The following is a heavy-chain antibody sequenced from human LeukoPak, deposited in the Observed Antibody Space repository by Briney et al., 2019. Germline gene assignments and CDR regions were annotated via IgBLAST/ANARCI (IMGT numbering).Heavy chain of an antibody. CDR2: IYASGGS. CDR1: GDSISAYY. J-gene: IGHJ4*02. V-gene: IGHV4-4*07. CDR3: ARDYNSVWRPLDY. Sequence: SETLSLTCTVSGDSISAYYWNWIRQPAGKGLEWIGRIYASGGSNYNPSLRSRVTMSVDTSKSQFSLTLSSVTAADTAVYYCARDYNSVWRPLDYWGLGALVTVSS. D-gene: IGHD6-19*01.